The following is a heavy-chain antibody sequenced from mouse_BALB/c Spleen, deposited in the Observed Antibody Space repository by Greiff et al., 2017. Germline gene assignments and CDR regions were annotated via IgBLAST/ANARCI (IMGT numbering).Heavy chain of an antibody. J-gene: IGHJ4*01. CDR2: ISSGSSTI. Sequence: EVHLVESGGGLVQPGGSRKLSCAASGFTFSSFGMHWVRQAPEKGLEWVAYISSGSSTIYYADTVKGRFTISRDNPKNTLFLQMTSLRSEDTAMYYCARWERAMDYWGQGTSVTVSS. CDR3: ARWERAMDY. V-gene: IGHV5-17*02. D-gene: IGHD4-1*01. CDR1: GFTFSSFG.